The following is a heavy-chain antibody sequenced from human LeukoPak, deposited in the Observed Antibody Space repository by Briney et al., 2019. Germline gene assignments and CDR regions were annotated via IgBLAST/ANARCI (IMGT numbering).Heavy chain of an antibody. CDR1: GFTFSSYG. J-gene: IGHJ4*02. CDR2: IRYDGSNK. CDR3: AKVRDKETVTPFDY. V-gene: IGHV3-30*02. Sequence: GGSLRLSCAASGFTFSSYGMRWVRQAPGKGLEWVAFIRYDGSNKYYADSVKGRFTISRDNSKNTLYLQMNSLRAEDTAVYYCAKVRDKETVTPFDYWGQGTLVTVSS. D-gene: IGHD4-11*01.